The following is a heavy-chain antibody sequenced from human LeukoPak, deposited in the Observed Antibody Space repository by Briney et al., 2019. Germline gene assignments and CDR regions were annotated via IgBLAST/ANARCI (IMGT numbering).Heavy chain of an antibody. V-gene: IGHV1-69*04. CDR1: GGAFSSYA. CDR2: IIPILGIA. Sequence: EASVKVSCKASGGAFSSYAISWVRQAPGQVLEWMGRIIPILGIANYAQKFQGRVTITADKSTSTAYMELSSLRSEDTAVYYCARGDLAVAGSEGYFDYWGQGTLVTVSS. J-gene: IGHJ4*02. D-gene: IGHD6-19*01. CDR3: ARGDLAVAGSEGYFDY.